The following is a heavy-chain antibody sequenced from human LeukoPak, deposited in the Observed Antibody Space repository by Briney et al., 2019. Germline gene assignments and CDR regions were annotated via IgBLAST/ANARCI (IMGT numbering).Heavy chain of an antibody. V-gene: IGHV3-23*01. Sequence: PGGSLRLSCAASGFTFSNYWMSWVRQAPGKGLEWVSAISGSGGSTYYADSVKGRFTISRDNSKNTLYLQMNSLRAEDTAVYYCAKEGGEYQLLYFQEFDYWGQGTLVTVSS. J-gene: IGHJ4*02. D-gene: IGHD2-2*02. CDR1: GFTFSNYW. CDR3: AKEGGEYQLLYFQEFDY. CDR2: ISGSGGST.